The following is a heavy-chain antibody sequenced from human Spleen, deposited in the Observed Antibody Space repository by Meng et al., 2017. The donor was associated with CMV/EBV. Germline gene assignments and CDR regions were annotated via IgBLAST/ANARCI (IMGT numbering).Heavy chain of an antibody. D-gene: IGHD3-16*01. Sequence: QAQLQESGPELVKPSESPSLTLTVSGGAISRYYWRRIRQPAGKGLELIGRIYTSGSTNYNPSLKSRVTMSVDTSKNQFSLKLSSVTAADTAVYYCARDFGAVWSDPWGQGTLVTVFS. CDR2: IYTSGST. J-gene: IGHJ5*02. V-gene: IGHV4-4*07. CDR3: ARDFGAVWSDP. CDR1: GGAISRYY.